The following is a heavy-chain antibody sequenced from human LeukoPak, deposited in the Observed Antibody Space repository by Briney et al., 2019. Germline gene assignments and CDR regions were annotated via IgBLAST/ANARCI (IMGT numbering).Heavy chain of an antibody. CDR2: ISSSGRTI. D-gene: IGHD3-22*01. V-gene: IGHV3-11*01. CDR1: GFTFSDYY. Sequence: GGSLRLSCAASGFTFSDYYMSWIRQAPGKGLEWVSYISSSGRTIYYADSVKGRFTVSRDNAKNSVYLQINSLRAEDTAVYYCARACRDSGGYPPEYFQHWGQGTLVTVSS. J-gene: IGHJ1*01. CDR3: ARACRDSGGYPPEYFQH.